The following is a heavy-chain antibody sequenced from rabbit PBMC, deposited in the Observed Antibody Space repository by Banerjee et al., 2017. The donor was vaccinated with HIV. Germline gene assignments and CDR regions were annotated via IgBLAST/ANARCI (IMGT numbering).Heavy chain of an antibody. CDR3: ARDTYGYVGYDL. CDR2: IYAGGSGST. V-gene: IGHV1S40*01. CDR1: GFSFSSSYY. D-gene: IGHD6-1*01. J-gene: IGHJ4*01. Sequence: QSLEESGGDLVKPGASLTLTCTASGFSFSSSYYMCWVRQAPGKGLEWIACIYAGGSGSTYYATWAKGRFTISKTSSTTVTLQMTSLTDADTATYFCARDTYGYVGYDLWGPGTLVTIS.